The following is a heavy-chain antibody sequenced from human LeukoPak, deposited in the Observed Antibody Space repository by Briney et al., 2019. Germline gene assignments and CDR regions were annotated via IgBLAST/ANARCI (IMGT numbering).Heavy chain of an antibody. CDR2: IYPGDSDT. CDR3: ARHLYGSGSYYNHNWFDP. V-gene: IGHV5-51*01. Sequence: GESLKISCKGSGYSFTSYWIGWVRQMPGKGLEWMGIIYPGDSDTRYSPSFQGQVTISADKSISTAYLQWSSLKASDTAMYYCARHLYGSGSYYNHNWFDPCGQGTLVTVSS. J-gene: IGHJ5*02. D-gene: IGHD3-10*01. CDR1: GYSFTSYW.